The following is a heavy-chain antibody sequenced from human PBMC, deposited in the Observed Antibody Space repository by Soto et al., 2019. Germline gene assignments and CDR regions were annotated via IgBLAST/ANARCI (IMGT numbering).Heavy chain of an antibody. J-gene: IGHJ4*02. CDR3: ARWGQNAAAGPKFDY. CDR1: GYTFISYD. V-gene: IGHV1-8*02. Sequence: QVRLVQSGAEVAKPGASVKVSCKASGYTFISYDINWVRQAPGQGLEWIGWMSPNTANTGFAKKFQGRVTMTRDIPASTAYVELSGLRSEDTAVYYCARWGQNAAAGPKFDYWGQGTLVTVSS. D-gene: IGHD2-15*01. CDR2: MSPNTANT.